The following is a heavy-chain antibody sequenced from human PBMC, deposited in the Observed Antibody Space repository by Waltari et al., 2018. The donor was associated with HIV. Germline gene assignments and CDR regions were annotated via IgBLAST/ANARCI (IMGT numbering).Heavy chain of an antibody. CDR3: ARSKRPLCTGGSCYDFDY. V-gene: IGHV1-69*01. Sequence: QVQLVQSGAEVKKSGSSVKVTCKASGDTFKIYGISWVRQAPGQGLEWMGGLIPVFGKADYAQKFQDRVALTADESTSTVHMELNSLRSDDTAVYYCARSKRPLCTGGSCYDFDYWGQGTLVTVSS. CDR2: LIPVFGKA. CDR1: GDTFKIYG. D-gene: IGHD2-15*01. J-gene: IGHJ4*02.